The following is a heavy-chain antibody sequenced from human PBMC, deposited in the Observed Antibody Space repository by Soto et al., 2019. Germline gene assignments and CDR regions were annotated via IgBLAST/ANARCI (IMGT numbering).Heavy chain of an antibody. D-gene: IGHD1-26*01. V-gene: IGHV1-24*01. J-gene: IGHJ4*02. CDR1: GYTLTELS. Sequence: ASVKVSCKVSGYTLTELSMHWVRQAPGKGLEWMGGFDPEDGETIYAQKFQGRVTMTEDTSTDTAYMELSSLKSEDTAVYYCATDFRGGSYFDYWGQGTLVTVSS. CDR3: ATDFRGGSYFDY. CDR2: FDPEDGET.